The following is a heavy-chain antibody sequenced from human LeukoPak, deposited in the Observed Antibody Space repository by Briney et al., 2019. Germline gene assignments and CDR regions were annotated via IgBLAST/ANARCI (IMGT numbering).Heavy chain of an antibody. CDR3: ARAPGARYSSNNWFDP. Sequence: GASVTVSRTASGYTFTSYDINWVRQATGQGLEWMGWMNPNSGNTGYAQKFQDRVTMPRNTSISTAYMELRSLRSEDTAVYYCARAPGARYSSNNWFDPWGQGTLVTVSS. J-gene: IGHJ5*02. CDR1: GYTFTSYD. CDR2: MNPNSGNT. D-gene: IGHD6-19*01. V-gene: IGHV1-8*01.